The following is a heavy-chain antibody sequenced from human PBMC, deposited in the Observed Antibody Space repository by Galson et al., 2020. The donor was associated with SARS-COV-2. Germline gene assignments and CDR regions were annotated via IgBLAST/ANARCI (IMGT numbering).Heavy chain of an antibody. CDR2: IKQDGSDK. CDR3: ARDSYYDILTGSLYHYGMDV. J-gene: IGHJ6*02. CDR1: GFTFNIYW. Sequence: QLGESLKISCAASGFTFNIYWMSWVRQAPGKGLEWVANIKQDGSDKYYVDSVKGRFTISRDNTKNSLYLQMNSLRAEDTAVYYCARDSYYDILTGSLYHYGMDVWGQGTTVTVSS. V-gene: IGHV3-7*01. D-gene: IGHD3-9*01.